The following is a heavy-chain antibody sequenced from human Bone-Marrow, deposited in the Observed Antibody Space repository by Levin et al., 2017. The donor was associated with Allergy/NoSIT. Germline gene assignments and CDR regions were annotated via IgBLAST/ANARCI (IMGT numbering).Heavy chain of an antibody. CDR3: ARLNALSGGYYFDY. Sequence: KWSGPTLVKPTQTLTLTCTFSGFSLSTGGVGVGWIRQPPGKALDWLTHVYWNDVKKYSPSLKSRLTITKDTSKNQVVLTMANMDPVDTATYYCARLNALSGGYYFDYWGQGTLVTVSS. V-gene: IGHV2-5*01. CDR2: VYWNDVK. J-gene: IGHJ4*02. CDR1: GFSLSTGGVG. D-gene: IGHD1-14*01.